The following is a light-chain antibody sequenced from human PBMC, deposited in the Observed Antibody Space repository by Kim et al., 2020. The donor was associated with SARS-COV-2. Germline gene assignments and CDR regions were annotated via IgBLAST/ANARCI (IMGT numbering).Light chain of an antibody. J-gene: IGKJ4*01. CDR1: QGISTY. CDR3: QQYYSSPLT. V-gene: IGKV1-8*01. CDR2: AAS. Sequence: ASTRDRVTITCRASQGISTYLAWYQQKPGKAPNLLIYAASTLQSGVPSRFSGSGSGTDFTLTISCLQSEDFGTYYCQQYYSSPLTFGGGTKVEIK.